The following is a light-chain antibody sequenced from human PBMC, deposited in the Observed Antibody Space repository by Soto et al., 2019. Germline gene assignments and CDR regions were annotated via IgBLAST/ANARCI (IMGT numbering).Light chain of an antibody. V-gene: IGLV8-61*01. CDR1: SGSVSPSHY. CDR2: STN. Sequence: QTVVTQEPSFSVSPGXTXXXXXGLSSGSVSPSHYPSWYQQTPGQAPRTLIYSTNTRSSGVPDRFSGSILGNKAALTITGAQADDESDYYCVLYMGSGIWVFGGGTKLTVL. J-gene: IGLJ3*02. CDR3: VLYMGSGIWV.